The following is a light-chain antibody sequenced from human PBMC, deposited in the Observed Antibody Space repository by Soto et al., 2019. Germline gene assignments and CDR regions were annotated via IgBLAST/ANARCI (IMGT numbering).Light chain of an antibody. J-gene: IGLJ1*01. CDR2: EVS. CDR3: CSHADKTPHV. CDR1: SSDVGRYNI. Sequence: QSALTQPRSVSGSPGQSVTISCTGTSSDVGRYNIVSWYQQHPGKVPKLIIYEVSKRSSGVPDRFSGSKSGNTASLIISGLQVEDEADYDCCSHADKTPHVFGTGTKLTVL. V-gene: IGLV2-11*01.